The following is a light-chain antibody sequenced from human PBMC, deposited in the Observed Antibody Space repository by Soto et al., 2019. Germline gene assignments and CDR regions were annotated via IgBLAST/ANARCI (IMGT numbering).Light chain of an antibody. CDR2: DAS. V-gene: IGKV1-33*01. Sequence: DSQMPQSPSSLSASVGVRFAITCQASQDISKSLTWYPQKPGKAPKVMXYDASNLETGVPSRFSGSGSGTDVTFTICSLQPEEMETDYCQQYDNLPLTCGGGTKVDIK. J-gene: IGKJ4*01. CDR1: QDISKS. CDR3: QQYDNLPLT.